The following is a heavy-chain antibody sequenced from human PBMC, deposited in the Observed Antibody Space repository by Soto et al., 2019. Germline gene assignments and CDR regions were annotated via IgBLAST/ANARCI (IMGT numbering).Heavy chain of an antibody. D-gene: IGHD6-19*01. Sequence: SVKVSCDASGGCFSSYAISWVRQAPGQGLEWMGGIIPIFGTANYAQKFQGRVTITADESTSTAYMELSSLRSEDTAVYYCARDPYSSGGYYYYGMAVWGQGTTVTSP. CDR1: GGCFSSYA. V-gene: IGHV1-69*13. CDR2: IIPIFGTA. J-gene: IGHJ6*02. CDR3: ARDPYSSGGYYYYGMAV.